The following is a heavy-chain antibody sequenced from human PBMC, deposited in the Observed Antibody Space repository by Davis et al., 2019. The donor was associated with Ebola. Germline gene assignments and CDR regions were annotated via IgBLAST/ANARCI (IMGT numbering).Heavy chain of an antibody. J-gene: IGHJ4*02. CDR1: GFSFPAFF. D-gene: IGHD6-13*01. V-gene: IGHV1-2*06. Sequence: AASVKVSCKASGFSFPAFFMHWVRQAPGQGLEWMGRINPNSGGTNYAQKFQGRVTMTRDTSISTAYMELSRLRSDDTAVYYCAASTSSPLVNDYWGQGTLVTV. CDR3: AASTSSPLVNDY. CDR2: INPNSGGT.